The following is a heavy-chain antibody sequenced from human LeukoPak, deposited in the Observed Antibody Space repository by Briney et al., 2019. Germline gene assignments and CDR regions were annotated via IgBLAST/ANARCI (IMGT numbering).Heavy chain of an antibody. Sequence: PGGSLRLSCAASGFTLTSCGARWVRQAPGKGLEWVAVISYDGSNKYYAGSVKGRFTISRDNSKSTLYLQMNSLRAEDTAVYYCARVRPGSNYVDFDYWGQGTLVSVSS. D-gene: IGHD4-11*01. V-gene: IGHV3-33*05. CDR1: GFTLTSCG. J-gene: IGHJ4*02. CDR3: ARVRPGSNYVDFDY. CDR2: ISYDGSNK.